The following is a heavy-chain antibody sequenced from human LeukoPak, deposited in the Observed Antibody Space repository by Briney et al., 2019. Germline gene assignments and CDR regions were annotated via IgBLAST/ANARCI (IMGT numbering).Heavy chain of an antibody. J-gene: IGHJ2*01. Sequence: SETLSLTCTVSGGSINDYYWTWIRQAPGKGLEWIGYISNSGTTDYNPSLKSRVTMSVDTSNNEFSLRLTSVTAADTAMYYCARPNWNYWHFDLWGRGTLVTVSS. D-gene: IGHD1-20*01. CDR1: GGSINDYY. CDR2: ISNSGTT. V-gene: IGHV4-4*09. CDR3: ARPNWNYWHFDL.